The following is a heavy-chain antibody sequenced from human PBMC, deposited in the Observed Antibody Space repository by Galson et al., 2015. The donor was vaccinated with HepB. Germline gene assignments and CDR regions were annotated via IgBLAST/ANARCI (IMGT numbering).Heavy chain of an antibody. J-gene: IGHJ3*02. D-gene: IGHD4-23*01. V-gene: IGHV3-66*02. CDR3: ARCGGFPHAFDI. Sequence: SLRLSCAASGFTVSSNYMSWVRQAPGKGLEWVSVIYIGGSNYYEDSVKGRFTVSRNNSNNTVFLQMISLRVEDTAVYYCARCGGFPHAFDIWGQGTMVTVSS. CDR1: GFTVSSNY. CDR2: IYIGGSN.